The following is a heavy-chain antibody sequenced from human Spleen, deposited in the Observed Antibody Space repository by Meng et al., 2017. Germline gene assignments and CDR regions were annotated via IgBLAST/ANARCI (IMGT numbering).Heavy chain of an antibody. CDR1: GYTFTGYY. Sequence: VKVSCKASGYTFTGYYMHWVRQAPGQGLEWMGWINPNSGGTNYAQKFQGRVTMTRDTSISTAYMELSRLRSDDTAVYYCARGQQFYYYYGMDVWGQGTTVTVSS. D-gene: IGHD6-13*01. J-gene: IGHJ6*02. V-gene: IGHV1-2*02. CDR2: INPNSGGT. CDR3: ARGQQFYYYYGMDV.